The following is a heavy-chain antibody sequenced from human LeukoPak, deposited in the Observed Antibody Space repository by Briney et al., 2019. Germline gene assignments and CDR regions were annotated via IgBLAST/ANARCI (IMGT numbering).Heavy chain of an antibody. CDR2: ISYDGSNK. V-gene: IGHV3-30*04. CDR1: GFRFSSYA. Sequence: PGGSLRLSCVASGFRFSSYAMHWVRQAPGKGLEWVAVISYDGSNKYYADSVKGRFTISRDNSKNTLYLQMNSLRAEDTAVYYCAKGQISRSDRFDYWGQGTLVTVSS. D-gene: IGHD3-3*02. CDR3: AKGQISRSDRFDY. J-gene: IGHJ4*02.